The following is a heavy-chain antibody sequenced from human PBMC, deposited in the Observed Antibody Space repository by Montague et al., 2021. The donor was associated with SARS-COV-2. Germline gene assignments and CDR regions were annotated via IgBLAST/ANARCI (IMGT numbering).Heavy chain of an antibody. D-gene: IGHD6-13*01. V-gene: IGHV4-4*02. Sequence: SETLSLTCAVSGDSISSSYWWYWVRQSPGKGLEWIGEIFHSGTTNYNPSLKSRITIAVDKSRNQFSLRLSSVTAADTAIYYCASWSESDSWYQASLDYWGQGTLITVSS. CDR3: ASWSESDSWYQASLDY. CDR2: IFHSGTT. J-gene: IGHJ4*02. CDR1: GDSISSSYW.